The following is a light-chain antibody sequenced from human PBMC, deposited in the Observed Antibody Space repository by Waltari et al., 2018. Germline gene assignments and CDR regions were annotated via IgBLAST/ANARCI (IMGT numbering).Light chain of an antibody. Sequence: EIVLTQSRATLSLSPGERDTLSCRASQSVRRDLAWYQQKPGQAPRLLIYDASNRATGIPARFSGGGSGTDFTLTISSLAPEDFAVYYCQQRSSWPPTFGQGTKVEIK. J-gene: IGKJ1*01. V-gene: IGKV3-11*01. CDR1: QSVRRD. CDR2: DAS. CDR3: QQRSSWPPT.